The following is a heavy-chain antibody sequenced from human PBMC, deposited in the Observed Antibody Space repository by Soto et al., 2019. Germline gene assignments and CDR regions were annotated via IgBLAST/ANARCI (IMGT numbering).Heavy chain of an antibody. CDR3: GRDRRFGNGYKLGFAA. CDR1: GFTFSSYA. D-gene: IGHD3-10*01. Sequence: QVQLVESGGGVVQPGRSLRLSCAASGFTFSSYAMHWVRQAPGKGLEWVAVISFDGSNKYYADSVKDRFTISRDNXKIXLYAQMNSLRAEDRAVYYCGRDRRFGNGYKLGFAAWGQGTLVTVSS. J-gene: IGHJ5*02. CDR2: ISFDGSNK. V-gene: IGHV3-30-3*01.